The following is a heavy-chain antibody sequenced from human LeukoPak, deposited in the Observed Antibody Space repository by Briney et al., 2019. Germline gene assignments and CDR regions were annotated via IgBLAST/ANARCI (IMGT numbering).Heavy chain of an antibody. CDR2: IYHSGST. J-gene: IGHJ5*02. CDR1: GYSISSGYY. V-gene: IGHV4-38-2*02. D-gene: IGHD3-10*01. CDR3: ARHSRYYYGSGRPRWWFDP. Sequence: PSETLSLTCTVSGYSISSGYYWGWIRQPPGKGLEWIGSIYHSGSTYYNPSLKSRVTISVDTSKNQFSLKLSSVTAADTAVYYCARHSRYYYGSGRPRWWFDPWGQGTLVTVSS.